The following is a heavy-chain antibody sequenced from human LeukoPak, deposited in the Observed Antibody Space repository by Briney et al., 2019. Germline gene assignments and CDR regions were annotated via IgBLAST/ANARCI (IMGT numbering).Heavy chain of an antibody. CDR3: AREVTYYDSSGYCSGYFDY. CDR1: GFTFSSYA. V-gene: IGHV3-30*04. D-gene: IGHD3-22*01. CDR2: ISYDGSNK. Sequence: GRSLRLSCAASGFTFSSYAMHWVRQAPGRGLEWVAVISYDGSNKYYADSVKGRFTISRDNSKNTLYLQMNSLRAEDTAVYYCAREVTYYDSSGYCSGYFDYWGQGTLVTVSS. J-gene: IGHJ4*02.